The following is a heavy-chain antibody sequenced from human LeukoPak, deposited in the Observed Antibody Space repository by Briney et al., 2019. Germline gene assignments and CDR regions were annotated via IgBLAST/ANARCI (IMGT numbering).Heavy chain of an antibody. CDR3: ARGPSDEYSSSSWSDY. J-gene: IGHJ4*02. D-gene: IGHD6-6*01. CDR2: INHSGGT. CDR1: GGSFSGYY. V-gene: IGHV4-34*01. Sequence: SETLSLTCAVYGGSFSGYYWSWIRQPPGKGLEWIGEINHSGGTNYNPSLKSRVTISVDTSKNQFSLKLSSVTAADTAVYYCARGPSDEYSSSSWSDYWGQGTLVTVSS.